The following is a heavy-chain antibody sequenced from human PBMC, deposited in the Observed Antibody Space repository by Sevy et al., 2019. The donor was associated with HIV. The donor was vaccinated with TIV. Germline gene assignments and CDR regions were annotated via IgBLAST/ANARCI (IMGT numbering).Heavy chain of an antibody. J-gene: IGHJ3*02. CDR2: IKQDGSEK. V-gene: IGHV3-7*03. D-gene: IGHD6-19*01. CDR1: GFTFSSYW. Sequence: GGSLRLSCAASGFTFSSYWMSWVRQAPGKGLEWVANIKQDGSEKYYVDSVKGRFTISRDNAKNSLYLEMNSLRAEDTAVYYCARDQREIAVSGAFDIWGQGTMVTVSS. CDR3: ARDQREIAVSGAFDI.